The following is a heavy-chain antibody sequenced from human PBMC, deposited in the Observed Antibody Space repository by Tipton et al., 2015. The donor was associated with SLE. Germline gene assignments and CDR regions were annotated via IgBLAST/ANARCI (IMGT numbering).Heavy chain of an antibody. Sequence: SLRLSCAASGFTFSNYAMSWVRQAPGKGLEWVSAITGSGDRTYYIDSVKGRFTISRDNSKNSLYLQMNGLRAEDPAVYYCARSPVDYWNGYSAWGQGTLVTVSS. J-gene: IGHJ4*02. CDR2: ITGSGDRT. CDR3: ARSPVDYWNGYSA. V-gene: IGHV3-23*01. D-gene: IGHD3-3*01. CDR1: GFTFSNYA.